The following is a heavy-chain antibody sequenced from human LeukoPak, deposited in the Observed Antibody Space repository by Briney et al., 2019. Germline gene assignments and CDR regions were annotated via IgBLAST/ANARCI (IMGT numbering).Heavy chain of an antibody. D-gene: IGHD1-26*01. CDR2: IYYSGST. V-gene: IGHV4-59*01. CDR1: GGSISSYY. CDR3: ARSRGVGATKDYYYYMDV. J-gene: IGHJ6*03. Sequence: PSETLSLTCTVSGGSISSYYWSWIRQPPGKGLEWIGYIYYSGSTNYNPSLKRRVTISVDTSKNQFSLKLSSVTAADTAVYYCARSRGVGATKDYYYYMDVWGKGTTVTVSS.